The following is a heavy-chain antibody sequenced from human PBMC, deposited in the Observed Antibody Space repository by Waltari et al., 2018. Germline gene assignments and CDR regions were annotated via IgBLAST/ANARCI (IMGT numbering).Heavy chain of an antibody. CDR1: GDSLSEFA. V-gene: IGHV1-24*01. CDR2: FELDTGEA. D-gene: IGHD3-22*01. CDR3: TTSGKSDNTWLLRLIRGVLDI. J-gene: IGHJ3*02. Sequence: QVQLLQSGAAVTKPGASVQVSCKVSGDSLSEFAIQWVRQPPGKGLEWMGGFELDTGEASYAQNFQDRVTMTEDTSTDTAYMDLRGLRSDDTAMYYCTTSGKSDNTWLLRLIRGVLDIWGQGTLVTVST.